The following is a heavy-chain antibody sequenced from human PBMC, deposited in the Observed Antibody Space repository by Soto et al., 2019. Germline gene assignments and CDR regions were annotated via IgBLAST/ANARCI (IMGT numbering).Heavy chain of an antibody. Sequence: EASVKVSCKASGYTFTSYAMHWVRQAPGQRLEWMGWINAGNGNTKYSQKYQGRVTITRDTSASTAYMELSSLRSEDTAVYYCARREQYFDMDVWGQGTTVTVSS. V-gene: IGHV1-3*01. J-gene: IGHJ6*02. CDR2: INAGNGNT. CDR3: ARREQYFDMDV. CDR1: GYTFTSYA. D-gene: IGHD3-9*01.